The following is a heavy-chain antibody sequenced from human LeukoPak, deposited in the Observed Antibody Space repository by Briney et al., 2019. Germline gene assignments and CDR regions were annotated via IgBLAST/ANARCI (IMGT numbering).Heavy chain of an antibody. J-gene: IGHJ3*02. CDR2: IKSKTDGGTT. D-gene: IGHD2-21*01. CDR3: TTDDEVLWWLAKGAFDI. V-gene: IGHV3-15*01. CDR1: GFTFSNAW. Sequence: GGSLRLSCAASGFTFSNAWMSWVRQAPGKGLEWVGRIKSKTDGGTTDYAAPVKGRFTISRDDSKNTLYLQMNSLKTEDTAVHYCTTDDEVLWWLAKGAFDIWGQGTMVTVSS.